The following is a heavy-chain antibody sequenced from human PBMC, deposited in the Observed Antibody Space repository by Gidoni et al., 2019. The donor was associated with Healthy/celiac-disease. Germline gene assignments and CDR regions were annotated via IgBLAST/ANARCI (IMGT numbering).Heavy chain of an antibody. CDR1: GFTFSRYG. CDR2: IWYDGSNK. Sequence: QVPLVQSGGGWVLPGRSLRLSCAASGFTFSRYGMHWVRQAPGKGLEWVAVIWYDGSNKYYADPVKGRFTISRDNSKNTLYLQMNSLRAEDTAVYYCAKEDSGGDGYWGQGTLVTVSS. D-gene: IGHD5-12*01. J-gene: IGHJ4*02. V-gene: IGHV3-33*06. CDR3: AKEDSGGDGY.